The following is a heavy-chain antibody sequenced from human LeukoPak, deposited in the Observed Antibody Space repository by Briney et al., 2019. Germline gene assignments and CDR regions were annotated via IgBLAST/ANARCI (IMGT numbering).Heavy chain of an antibody. D-gene: IGHD3-10*01. J-gene: IGHJ1*01. CDR2: INHSGST. V-gene: IGHV4-34*01. Sequence: NTSETLSLTCAVYGGSFSGYYWSWIRQPPGKGLEWIGEINHSGSTNYNPSLKSRVTISVDTSKNQFSLKLSSVTAADTAVYYCASRPLLWWTEYFQHWGQGTLVTVSS. CDR3: ASRPLLWWTEYFQH. CDR1: GGSFSGYY.